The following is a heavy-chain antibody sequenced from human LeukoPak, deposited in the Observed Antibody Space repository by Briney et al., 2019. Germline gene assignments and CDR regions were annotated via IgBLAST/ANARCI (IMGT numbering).Heavy chain of an antibody. D-gene: IGHD6-13*01. Sequence: QPGGSLRLSCAASGFTFSSYGMHWVRQAPAKGLEWVAVIWYDGSNKYYADSVKGRFTISRDNSKNTLYLQMNSLRAEDTAVYYCARDLSQLGIAAAHDYYYGMDVWGQGTTVTVSS. J-gene: IGHJ6*02. CDR1: GFTFSSYG. V-gene: IGHV3-33*01. CDR2: IWYDGSNK. CDR3: ARDLSQLGIAAAHDYYYGMDV.